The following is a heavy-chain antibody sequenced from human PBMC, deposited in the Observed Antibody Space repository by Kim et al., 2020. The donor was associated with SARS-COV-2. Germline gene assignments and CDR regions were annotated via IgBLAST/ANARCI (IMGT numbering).Heavy chain of an antibody. V-gene: IGHV3-53*01. Sequence: SGGSTYYADSVKGRFTISRDNSKNTLYLQMNSLRAEDTAVYYCARDLAYNWGQGTLVTVSS. CDR2: SGGST. J-gene: IGHJ4*02. D-gene: IGHD2-21*01. CDR3: ARDLAYN.